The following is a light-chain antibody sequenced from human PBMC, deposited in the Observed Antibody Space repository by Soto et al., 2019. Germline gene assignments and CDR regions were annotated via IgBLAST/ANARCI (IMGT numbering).Light chain of an antibody. CDR1: QSVADSY. V-gene: IGKV3-11*01. Sequence: EVVLTQSPGTLSLSPGERATLSCRASQSVADSYLAWYQQKPGRAPRLLIYDAYKRVTGIPARFSGSGSGTDFTLTISSLEPDDFAVYYCQQRSDRPLTFGQGTRLEIK. CDR3: QQRSDRPLT. J-gene: IGKJ5*01. CDR2: DAY.